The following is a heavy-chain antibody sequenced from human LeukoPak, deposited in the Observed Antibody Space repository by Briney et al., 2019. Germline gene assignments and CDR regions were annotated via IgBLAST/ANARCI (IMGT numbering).Heavy chain of an antibody. CDR2: IYYSGST. Sequence: PSETLSLTCTVSGASISTSSYYWGWIRQPPGKGLEWIGSIYYSGSTYYNPSLKSRVTISVDTSMNQFSLKLSSVTAADTAVYYCARLDGDCSNTSCRGVDYWGQGTLVTVSS. V-gene: IGHV4-39*01. CDR1: GASISTSSYY. D-gene: IGHD2-2*01. CDR3: ARLDGDCSNTSCRGVDY. J-gene: IGHJ4*02.